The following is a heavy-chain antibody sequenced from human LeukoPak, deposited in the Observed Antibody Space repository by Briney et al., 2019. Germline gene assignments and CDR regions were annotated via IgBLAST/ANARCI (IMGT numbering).Heavy chain of an antibody. D-gene: IGHD5-12*01. CDR3: ARGHIGMDV. V-gene: IGHV3-48*03. CDR1: GFTFSSYE. Sequence: GGSLRLSCAASGFTFSSYEMNWVRQAPGKGLEWVSYISSSGSTIYYADSVKGRFTISRDNAKNSLYMQMNRLRAEDTAVYYCARGHIGMDVWGKGTTVTVSS. J-gene: IGHJ6*04. CDR2: ISSSGSTI.